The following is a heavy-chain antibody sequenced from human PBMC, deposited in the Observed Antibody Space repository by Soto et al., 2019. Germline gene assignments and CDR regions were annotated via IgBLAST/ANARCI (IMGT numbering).Heavy chain of an antibody. Sequence: QVPLVQSGAEVKKPGSSVKVSCKASGGPFSSYAIRWVLQAPGQGLEWRGGVIPIFGTANYAKKFQGRVTITAYKSTRTAYMELSSLGSADTAVYYCAREEYSGSYAPGYWGQGTLLTVAS. CDR1: GGPFSSYA. J-gene: IGHJ4*02. CDR2: VIPIFGTA. D-gene: IGHD1-26*01. V-gene: IGHV1-69*06. CDR3: AREEYSGSYAPGY.